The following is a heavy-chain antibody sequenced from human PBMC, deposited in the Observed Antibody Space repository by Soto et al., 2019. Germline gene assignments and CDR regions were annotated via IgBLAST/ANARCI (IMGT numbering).Heavy chain of an antibody. Sequence: EVLLLESGGGLVQPGGSLSLACEASGFSFSSFAMNWVRQAPGKGLEWVSAIGDSGASTYYADSVKGRFTISRDNSRNTLYLQVNRLRAGDTAQYYCGQGVELDVWGNGTTVTVSS. CDR3: GQGVELDV. J-gene: IGHJ6*04. D-gene: IGHD1-26*01. V-gene: IGHV3-23*01. CDR2: IGDSGAST. CDR1: GFSFSSFA.